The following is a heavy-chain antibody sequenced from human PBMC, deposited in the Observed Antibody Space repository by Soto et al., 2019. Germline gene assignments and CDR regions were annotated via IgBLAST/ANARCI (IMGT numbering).Heavy chain of an antibody. V-gene: IGHV3-9*01. CDR2: ISWNSGSI. CDR3: AKDWRMYSSWSPSYYFDY. CDR1: GFTFDDYA. Sequence: EVQLVESGGGLVQPGRSLRLSCAASGFTFDDYAMHWVRQAPGKGLEWVSGISWNSGSIGYADSVKGRFTISRDNAKNSLYLQMNSLRAEDTALYYCAKDWRMYSSWSPSYYFDYWGQGSLVTVSS. D-gene: IGHD6-13*01. J-gene: IGHJ4*02.